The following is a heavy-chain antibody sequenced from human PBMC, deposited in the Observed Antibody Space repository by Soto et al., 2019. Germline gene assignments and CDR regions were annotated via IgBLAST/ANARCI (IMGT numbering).Heavy chain of an antibody. CDR1: GGSIGSYY. V-gene: IGHV4-59*01. CDR2: IHYSGRT. J-gene: IGHJ2*01. D-gene: IGHD2-15*01. CDR3: ARTPKLGYSYFDL. Sequence: QVQLQDSGPGLVKPSETLSLNCTVSGGSIGSYYWSWIRQPPGKGLEWLGYIHYSGRTNYNPSLKSRVTMSVDTSKNQFSLRLRSVTAADTAVYYCARTPKLGYSYFDLWGRGALVIVSS.